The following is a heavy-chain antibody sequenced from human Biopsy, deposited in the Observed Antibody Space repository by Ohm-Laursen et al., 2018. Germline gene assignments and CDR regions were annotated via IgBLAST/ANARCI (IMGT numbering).Heavy chain of an antibody. Sequence: SLRLSCAASGFTVNDHAMHWVRQPPGKGLEWVSGISWDSGRIGYAASVKGRFTVSRDNAKKSLYLEMNSLRPEDTAFYFCTKDLIPAGTDVWGQGTTVTVSS. CDR2: ISWDSGRI. CDR1: GFTVNDHA. J-gene: IGHJ6*02. V-gene: IGHV3-9*01. CDR3: TKDLIPAGTDV. D-gene: IGHD2-21*01.